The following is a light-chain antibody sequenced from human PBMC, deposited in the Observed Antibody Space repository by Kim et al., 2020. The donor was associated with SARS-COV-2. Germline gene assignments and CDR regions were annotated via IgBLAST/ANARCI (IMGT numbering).Light chain of an antibody. CDR1: QGIGNY. V-gene: IGKV1-39*01. Sequence: DIQMTQSPSSLSASVGDRVSITCRASQGIGNYLDWYQQNPGKAPKLLIHAASTLKSGVPSRFSGSGSGTDFTLTISSLQPEDFATYYCQKSYSIPFTFGPGTKVDIK. J-gene: IGKJ3*01. CDR2: AAS. CDR3: QKSYSIPFT.